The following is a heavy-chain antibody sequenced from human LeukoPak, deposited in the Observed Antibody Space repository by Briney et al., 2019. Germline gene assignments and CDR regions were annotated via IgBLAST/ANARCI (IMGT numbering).Heavy chain of an antibody. Sequence: SETLSLTCAVYGGSFSGYYWSWIRQPPGKGLEWIGEINHSGSTDYNPSLKSRVTISVDTSKNQFSLKLSSVTAADTAVYYCARIAPEQYYYYYGMDVWGQGTTVTVSS. V-gene: IGHV4-34*01. CDR3: ARIAPEQYYYYYGMDV. J-gene: IGHJ6*02. CDR1: GGSFSGYY. D-gene: IGHD1-14*01. CDR2: INHSGST.